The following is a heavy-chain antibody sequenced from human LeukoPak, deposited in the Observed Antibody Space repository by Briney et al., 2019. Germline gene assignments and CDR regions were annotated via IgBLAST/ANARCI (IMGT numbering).Heavy chain of an antibody. CDR1: GFTFSSYW. CDR3: ARKAQYNGHYPLDY. J-gene: IGHJ4*02. V-gene: IGHV3-23*01. D-gene: IGHD1-7*01. Sequence: GGSLRLSCEASGFTFSSYWMSWVRQAPGKGLEWVSGTSDRGDYTYYADSVKGRFTISRDSSKNTLFLQMNSLRAEDTALYFCARKAQYNGHYPLDYWGQGTLVTVSS. CDR2: TSDRGDYT.